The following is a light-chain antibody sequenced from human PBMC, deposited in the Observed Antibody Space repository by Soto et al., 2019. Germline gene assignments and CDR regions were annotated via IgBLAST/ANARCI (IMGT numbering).Light chain of an antibody. V-gene: IGKV3-20*01. J-gene: IGKJ1*01. CDR1: QSVSSSY. Sequence: EIVLTHSPGTLSLSPGERSTVSCRASQSVSSSYLACDQQKPGQAPRLLIYGASTRATGIPERFSGSGSGTESTLTIIRLEPEDFAVYHCHQYGSAHRTFGPGTKVAIK. CDR2: GAS. CDR3: HQYGSAHRT.